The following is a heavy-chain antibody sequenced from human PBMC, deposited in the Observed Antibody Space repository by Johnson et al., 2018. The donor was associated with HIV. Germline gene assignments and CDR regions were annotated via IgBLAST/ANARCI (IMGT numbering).Heavy chain of an antibody. J-gene: IGHJ3*02. V-gene: IGHV3-73*01. CDR1: GFTFSGSA. Sequence: VPLVESGGGLVKPGGSLRLSCAASGFTFSGSALHWVRQASGKGLEWVGHIRGNANPFATAYAASVKGRFTISRDDSKNTLYLQMNSLKTEDTAVYYCTTTGTWYYDSSGYSTSDAFDIWGQGTMVTVSS. D-gene: IGHD3-22*01. CDR3: TTTGTWYYDSSGYSTSDAFDI. CDR2: IRGNANPFAT.